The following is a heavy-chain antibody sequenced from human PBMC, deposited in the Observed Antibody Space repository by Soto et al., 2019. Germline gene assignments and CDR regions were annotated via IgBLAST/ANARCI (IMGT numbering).Heavy chain of an antibody. D-gene: IGHD6-25*01. CDR1: GYSFTGYF. Sequence: QVQLVQSGAEVKKPGASVKVSCKASGYSFTGYFMHWVRQVPGQGLEWMGWTNPKSGVTKYPQKFKGRVTITRDTSISTAYMELTRLSSDDKAVYFCARAHVRLQLGSSDYWGQGTLVTVSS. J-gene: IGHJ4*02. CDR2: TNPKSGVT. CDR3: ARAHVRLQLGSSDY. V-gene: IGHV1-2*02.